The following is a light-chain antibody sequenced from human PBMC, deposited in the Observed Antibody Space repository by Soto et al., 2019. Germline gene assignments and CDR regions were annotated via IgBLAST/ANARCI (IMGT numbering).Light chain of an antibody. CDR2: DVS. CDR3: YSYGGSYTCV. V-gene: IGLV2-11*01. J-gene: IGLJ3*02. Sequence: QSALTQPRSVSGSPGQSVTISCTGTSGDVGGYNFVSWYQQHPGKAPTLMIFDVSQRPSGVPDRFSGSKSGNTASLTSSGLQADDEAGYYCYSYGGSYTCVCGGGTKLTVL. CDR1: SGDVGGYNF.